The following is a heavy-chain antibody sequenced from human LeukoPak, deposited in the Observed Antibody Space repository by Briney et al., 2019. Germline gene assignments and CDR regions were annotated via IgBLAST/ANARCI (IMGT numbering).Heavy chain of an antibody. CDR2: INPNSGGT. Sequence: GASVKVSCKASGYTFTGYYIHWVRQAPGQGLEWMGWINPNSGGTNYAQKFQGRVTMTSDTSISTAYMELGRLRSDDTAVYYCAGPGRGPHYYYMDVWGKGTTVTISS. CDR1: GYTFTGYY. V-gene: IGHV1-2*02. CDR3: AGPGRGPHYYYMDV. J-gene: IGHJ6*03. D-gene: IGHD2-15*01.